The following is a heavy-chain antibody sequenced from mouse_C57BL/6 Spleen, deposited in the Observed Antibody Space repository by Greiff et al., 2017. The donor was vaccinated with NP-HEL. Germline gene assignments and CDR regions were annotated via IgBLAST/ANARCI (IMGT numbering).Heavy chain of an antibody. CDR2: IDPSDSET. CDR3: ARRYYGYYCDY. J-gene: IGHJ2*01. CDR1: GYTFTSYW. D-gene: IGHD1-1*01. Sequence: QVQLQQPGAELVRPGSSVKLSCKASGYTFTSYWMHWVKQRPIQGLEWIGNIDPSDSETHYNQKFKDKATLTVDKSSSTAYMQLSSLTSEDSAVYYCARRYYGYYCDYWGKGTTLTVSS. V-gene: IGHV1-52*01.